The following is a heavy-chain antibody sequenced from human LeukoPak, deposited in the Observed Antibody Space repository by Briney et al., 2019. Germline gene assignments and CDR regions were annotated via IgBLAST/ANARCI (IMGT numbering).Heavy chain of an antibody. J-gene: IGHJ4*02. V-gene: IGHV4-39*01. CDR3: ARRGIAAAEEFDY. D-gene: IGHD6-13*01. CDR1: GGSISSSSYY. CDR2: IYYSGST. Sequence: SETLSLTCTVSGGSISSSSYYWGWIRQPPGKGLEWIGSIYYSGSTYYNPSLKSRVTISVDTSKNQFSLKLSSVTAADTAVYYCARRGIAAAEEFDYWGQGTLVTVSS.